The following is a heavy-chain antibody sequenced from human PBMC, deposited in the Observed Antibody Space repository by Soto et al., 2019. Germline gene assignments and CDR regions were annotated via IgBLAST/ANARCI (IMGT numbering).Heavy chain of an antibody. CDR3: ARGRSRFGMDV. Sequence: SETLSLTCAVYGGSFSGYYWSWIRQPPGKGLEWIGEINHSGSTNYNPSLKSRVTISVDTSKNQFSLKLSPVTAADTAVYYCARGRSRFGMDVWGQGTTVTVSS. V-gene: IGHV4-34*01. D-gene: IGHD2-2*01. J-gene: IGHJ6*02. CDR2: INHSGST. CDR1: GGSFSGYY.